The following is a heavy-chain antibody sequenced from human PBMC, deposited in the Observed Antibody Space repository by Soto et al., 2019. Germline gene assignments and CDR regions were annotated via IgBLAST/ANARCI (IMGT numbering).Heavy chain of an antibody. V-gene: IGHV3-33*01. D-gene: IGHD4-17*01. CDR3: ARDGGLTTVTTLRVYYYGMDV. Sequence: GGSLRLSCAASGFTFSSYGMHWVRQAPGKGLEWVAVIWYDGSNKYYADSVKGRFTISRDNSKNTLYLQMNSLRAEDTAVYYCARDGGLTTVTTLRVYYYGMDVWGQGTTVTVSS. J-gene: IGHJ6*02. CDR1: GFTFSSYG. CDR2: IWYDGSNK.